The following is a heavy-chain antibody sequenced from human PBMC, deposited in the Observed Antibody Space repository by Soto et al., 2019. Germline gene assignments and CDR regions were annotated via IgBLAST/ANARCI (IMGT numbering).Heavy chain of an antibody. D-gene: IGHD3-22*01. Sequence: PGGSLRLSCAASGFTFSSYSMNWVRQAPGKGLEWVSYISSSSSTIYYADSVKGRFTISRDNAKNSLYLQMNSLRDEDTAVYYCARDAYDYDDTSGYYRHWGQGTLVTVSS. CDR3: ARDAYDYDDTSGYYRH. CDR2: ISSSSSTI. CDR1: GFTFSSYS. J-gene: IGHJ4*02. V-gene: IGHV3-48*02.